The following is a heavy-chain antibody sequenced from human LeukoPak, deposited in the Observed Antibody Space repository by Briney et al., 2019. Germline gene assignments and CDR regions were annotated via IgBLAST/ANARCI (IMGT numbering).Heavy chain of an antibody. CDR2: IYYSGST. CDR1: GCAISSSSYY. V-gene: IGHV4-39*01. CDR3: ARLLTYYYDSSGYYDY. J-gene: IGHJ4*02. D-gene: IGHD3-22*01. Sequence: PSEALSLTCSVSGCAISSSSYYWGWMRQPPGKGLEWIGSIYYSGSTYYNPSLKSRVTISVDTSKNQFSLKLSSVTAADTAVYYCARLLTYYYDSSGYYDYWGQGTLVTVSS.